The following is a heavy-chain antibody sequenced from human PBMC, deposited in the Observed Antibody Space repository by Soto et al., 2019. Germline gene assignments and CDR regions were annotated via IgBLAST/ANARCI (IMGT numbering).Heavy chain of an antibody. Sequence: QVQLVQSGAEVRQPASSVKVSCKTSGGTFSNYAISWVRQAPGQGLEWMGGIVPIVDTSTYAQKFQGRVTXXAXQSTSTVYMGLSSLRYDDTAVYYCVRVVAIPGYPDNWGQGTLVTVSS. CDR1: GGTFSNYA. CDR2: IVPIVDTS. J-gene: IGHJ4*02. D-gene: IGHD5-12*01. CDR3: VRVVAIPGYPDN. V-gene: IGHV1-69*12.